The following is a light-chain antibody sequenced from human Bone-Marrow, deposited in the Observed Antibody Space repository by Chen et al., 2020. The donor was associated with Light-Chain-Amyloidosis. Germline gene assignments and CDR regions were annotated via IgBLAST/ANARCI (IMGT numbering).Light chain of an antibody. CDR3: SSYTITNTLV. CDR2: EVT. CDR1: SSDVGGDNH. V-gene: IGLV2-14*01. J-gene: IGLJ1*01. Sequence: QSALTQPASVSGSPGQSITISCTGTSSDVGGDNHVSWYQQHPDKAPKLMIYEVTNRPSWVPARFAGSKSDNTASLTISGLQPEDEADYCCSSYTITNTLVFGSGTRVTVL.